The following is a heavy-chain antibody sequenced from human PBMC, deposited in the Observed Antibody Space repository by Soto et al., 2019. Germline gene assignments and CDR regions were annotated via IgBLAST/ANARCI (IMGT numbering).Heavy chain of an antibody. CDR3: TADLHAMLWVGESYQYGVEV. V-gene: IGHV3-15*07. J-gene: IGHJ6*01. D-gene: IGHD3-10*01. Sequence: EVQLVESGGGLVKPGGSLRLSCVASGFTFSSGWMNWVRQAPGKGLEWVGRIKSRTDGGTTDYATPVKGRFTISRNDSKNRLYLQTHALRTADTAVYYCTADLHAMLWVGESYQYGVEVWGQGTTVSGSS. CDR2: IKSRTDGGTT. CDR1: GFTFSSGW.